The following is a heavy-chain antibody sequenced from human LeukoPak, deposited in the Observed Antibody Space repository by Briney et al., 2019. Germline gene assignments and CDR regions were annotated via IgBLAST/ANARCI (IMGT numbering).Heavy chain of an antibody. CDR1: GFTFNNYA. Sequence: GGSLRLSCAASGFTFNNYAMTWVRHTPGKGPEWVSLISWKGDTTAYAESVRGRFTISRGNAKNSLYLHMNSLRPEDTAFYHCARHRCSSTTCSFDSWGQGSLVTVSS. V-gene: IGHV3-20*01. D-gene: IGHD2-2*01. J-gene: IGHJ4*02. CDR3: ARHRCSSTTCSFDS. CDR2: ISWKGDTT.